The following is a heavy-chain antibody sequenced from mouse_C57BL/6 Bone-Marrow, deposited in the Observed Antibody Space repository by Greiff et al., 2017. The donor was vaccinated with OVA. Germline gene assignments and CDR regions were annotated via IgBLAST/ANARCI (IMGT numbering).Heavy chain of an antibody. CDR3: TTLSRGYAVDY. Sequence: VQLQQSGAELVRPGASVKLSCTASGFTITDDYMHWVKQRPEQGLEWIGWIDPENGDTEYAPKFQGKATITADTSSNTAYLQLSSLTSEDTAVYYGTTLSRGYAVDYWGQGTTVTVSS. J-gene: IGHJ4*01. V-gene: IGHV14-4*01. D-gene: IGHD3-1*01. CDR1: GFTITDDY. CDR2: IDPENGDT.